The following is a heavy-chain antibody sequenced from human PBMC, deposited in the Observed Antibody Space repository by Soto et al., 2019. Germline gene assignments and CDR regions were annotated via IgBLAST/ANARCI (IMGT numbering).Heavy chain of an antibody. J-gene: IGHJ4*02. D-gene: IGHD2-21*02. CDR2: MTGSGGDI. CDR1: GFSVSRYA. V-gene: IGHV3-23*01. CDR3: AKDAVYGDGLWLAGN. Sequence: PGGSLRLSCAACGFSVSRYAMMWVRQPPGKGQEWVAGMTGSGGDIRYADPVKGRFTISKDNSKNTLYLQMNSLRAEDTAIYYCAKDAVYGDGLWLAGNWGQGTLVTVS.